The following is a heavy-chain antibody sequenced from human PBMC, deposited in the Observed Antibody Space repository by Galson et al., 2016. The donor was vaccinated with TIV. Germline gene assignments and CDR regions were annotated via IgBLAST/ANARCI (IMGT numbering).Heavy chain of an antibody. V-gene: IGHV1-2*06. CDR1: AYTFTDYY. Sequence: SVKVSCKASAYTFTDYYIHWVRQAPGHGLEWLGRINPNSGGTNSSQKFQGRVSMTRDTSISTAYMELSRLRSDDTAVYYCARSSLGYFDSRASYQNAYYYYYGLDVWGQGTTVTVSS. J-gene: IGHJ6*02. CDR3: ARSSLGYFDSRASYQNAYYYYYGLDV. D-gene: IGHD3-22*01. CDR2: INPNSGGT.